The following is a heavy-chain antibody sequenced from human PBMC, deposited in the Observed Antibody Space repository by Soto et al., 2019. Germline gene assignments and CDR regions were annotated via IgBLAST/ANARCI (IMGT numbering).Heavy chain of an antibody. V-gene: IGHV4-39*02. D-gene: IGHD1-26*01. CDR2: IHHTGTI. J-gene: IGHJ4*02. CDR1: GGSITNVSFY. Sequence: PAETLSLTCTASGGSITNVSFYWGWIRQPPGKGFEGMGSIHHTGTIYNNPSLKSRVTLSVDRSNNQFTLKLSSVTAANTAVYYCLIDRKTKYGAGKFYYFDYWGQGTLVPVPS. CDR3: LIDRKTKYGAGKFYYFDY.